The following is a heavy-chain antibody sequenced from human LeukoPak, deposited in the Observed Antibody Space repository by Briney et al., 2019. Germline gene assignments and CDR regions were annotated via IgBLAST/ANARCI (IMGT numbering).Heavy chain of an antibody. V-gene: IGHV4-59*01. CDR1: GGSIRSYY. Sequence: SETLSLTCTVSGGSIRSYYWSWIRQPPGKGLEWVGYIYYSGSTNYNPSLKSRVTISVDTSKNQFSLKLSSVTAADTAVYYCARVYYSSSYDYWYFDLWGRGTLVTVSS. CDR3: ARVYYSSSYDYWYFDL. D-gene: IGHD6-13*01. CDR2: IYYSGST. J-gene: IGHJ2*01.